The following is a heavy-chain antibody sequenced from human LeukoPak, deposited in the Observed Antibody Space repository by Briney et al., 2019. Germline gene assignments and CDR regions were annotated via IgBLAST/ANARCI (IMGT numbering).Heavy chain of an antibody. Sequence: ASVKVSCKASGYTFTSYDINWVRQATGQGLEWMGWMNPNSGNTGYAQKFQGRVTMTRNTSISTAYMELSSLRSEDTAVYYCARGPRPYSSSWYVWFDPWGQGTLVTVS. CDR1: GYTFTSYD. V-gene: IGHV1-8*01. CDR2: MNPNSGNT. CDR3: ARGPRPYSSSWYVWFDP. D-gene: IGHD6-13*01. J-gene: IGHJ5*02.